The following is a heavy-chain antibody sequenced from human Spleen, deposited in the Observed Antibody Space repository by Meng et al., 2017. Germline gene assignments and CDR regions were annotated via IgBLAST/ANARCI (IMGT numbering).Heavy chain of an antibody. J-gene: IGHJ4*02. V-gene: IGHV3-23*01. CDR2: ISGSGGST. CDR3: AKGRAFYYGSGSYYILFPLDY. D-gene: IGHD3-10*01. Sequence: GGSLRLSCAASGFTFSSYAMSWVRQAPGKGLEWVSAISGSGGSTYYADSVKGRFTISRDNSKNTLYLQMNSLRAEDTAVYYCAKGRAFYYGSGSYYILFPLDYWGQGTLVTVSS. CDR1: GFTFSSYA.